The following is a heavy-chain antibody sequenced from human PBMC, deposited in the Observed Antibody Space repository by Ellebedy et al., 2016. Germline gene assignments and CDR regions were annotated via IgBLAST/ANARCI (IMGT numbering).Heavy chain of an antibody. CDR2: IFYDGANQ. CDR1: GFTFSNYG. CDR3: AKVLGTSSWFASDI. D-gene: IGHD6-13*01. J-gene: IGHJ3*02. Sequence: GRSLRLSXAASGFTFSNYGMHWVRQAPGKGLQWVAVIFYDGANQYYADSVKGRFTISRDNSKNTVYLQMNSLRPDDTAVYYCAKVLGTSSWFASDIWGQGTMVTVSS. V-gene: IGHV3-30*18.